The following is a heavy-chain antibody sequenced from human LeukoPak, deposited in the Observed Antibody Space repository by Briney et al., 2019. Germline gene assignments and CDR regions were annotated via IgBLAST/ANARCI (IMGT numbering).Heavy chain of an antibody. D-gene: IGHD5-18*01. J-gene: IGHJ4*02. V-gene: IGHV3-23*01. CDR1: GFTFSSYA. CDR3: AKDEGYSYGLIDY. Sequence: PGGSLRLSCAASGFTFSSYAMSWVRQAPGKGLEWVSAISGSGGSTYYADSVKGRFTISRDNSKNTLYLQMNGLRAEDTAVYYCAKDEGYSYGLIDYWGQGALVTVSS. CDR2: ISGSGGST.